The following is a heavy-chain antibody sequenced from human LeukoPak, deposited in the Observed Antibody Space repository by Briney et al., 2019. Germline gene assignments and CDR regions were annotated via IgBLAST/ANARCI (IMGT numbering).Heavy chain of an antibody. Sequence: PGRSLRPSCAASGFTFSSYGMHWVRQAPGKGLEWVAVIWYDGSNKYYADSVKGRFAISRDNSKNTLYLQMNSLRAEDTAVYYCAKGLYYLDYWGQGTLVTVSS. CDR3: AKGLYYLDY. CDR1: GFTFSSYG. V-gene: IGHV3-33*06. J-gene: IGHJ4*02. CDR2: IWYDGSNK.